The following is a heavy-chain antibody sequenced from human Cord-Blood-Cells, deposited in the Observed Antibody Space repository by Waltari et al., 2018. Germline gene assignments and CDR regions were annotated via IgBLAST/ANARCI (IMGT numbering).Heavy chain of an antibody. D-gene: IGHD1-20*01. CDR3: ARTYITPDY. Sequence: EVQLVASVGVLVQPGGSVRLSCAASGFTISSYEMNWVRQSPGKGLEWVSYISSSGSTLYYADSVKGRFTISRDNAKTSLYLQMNSLRSEDTAVYYCARTYITPDYWGQGTLVTVSS. CDR1: GFTISSYE. V-gene: IGHV3-48*03. CDR2: ISSSGSTL. J-gene: IGHJ4*02.